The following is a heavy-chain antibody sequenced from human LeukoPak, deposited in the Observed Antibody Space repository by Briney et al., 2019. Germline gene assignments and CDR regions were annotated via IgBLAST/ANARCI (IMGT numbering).Heavy chain of an antibody. CDR2: IYNGGST. CDR3: AKDLVRGVMGVPYFDY. D-gene: IGHD3-10*01. J-gene: IGHJ4*02. CDR1: GFTVSSNY. V-gene: IGHV3-53*01. Sequence: GGSLRLSCAASGFTVSSNYMSWVRQAPGKGLEWVSVIYNGGSTYYADSVKGRFTISRDNSKNTLYLQMNSLRAEDTAVYYCAKDLVRGVMGVPYFDYWGQGTLVTVSS.